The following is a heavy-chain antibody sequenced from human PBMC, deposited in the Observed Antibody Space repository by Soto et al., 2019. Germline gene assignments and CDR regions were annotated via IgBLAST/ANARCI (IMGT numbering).Heavy chain of an antibody. CDR1: GFSLSDIRLG. CDR3: ARTRASGPYFDLFDN. CDR2: IFANDET. D-gene: IGHD1-26*01. V-gene: IGHV2-26*03. J-gene: IGHJ4*02. Sequence: GSGPTLVNPAETLTLTCTISGFSLSDIRLGVSWIRQPPGKALEWLAHIFANDETTYSTSLKTRLTISKDTSKSQVFPTMTNLDPEDTGTYYCARTRASGPYFDLFDNWGQGALVTVSS.